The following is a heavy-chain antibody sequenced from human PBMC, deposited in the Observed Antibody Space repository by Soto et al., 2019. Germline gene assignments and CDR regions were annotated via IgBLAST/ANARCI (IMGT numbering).Heavy chain of an antibody. CDR1: GGTFSSYA. V-gene: IGHV1-69*13. Sequence: SVKVSCKASGGTFSSYAISWVRQAPGQGLEWMGGIIPIFSTANYAQKFQGRVTITADESTSTAYMELSSLRSEDTAVYYCARDRGSYDILIGEAFDVWGQGTMVTVSS. D-gene: IGHD3-9*01. J-gene: IGHJ3*01. CDR2: IIPIFSTA. CDR3: ARDRGSYDILIGEAFDV.